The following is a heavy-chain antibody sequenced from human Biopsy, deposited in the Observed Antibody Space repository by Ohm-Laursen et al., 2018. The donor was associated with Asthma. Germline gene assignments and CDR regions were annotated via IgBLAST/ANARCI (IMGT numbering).Heavy chain of an antibody. CDR3: ARDLAGHCTSASCYGFDS. CDR1: GVSISSGAYF. V-gene: IGHV4-31*03. Sequence: TLSLTCSVSGVSISSGAYFWSWARQHPGKGLEWIGYINYSGTTYYNPSLKSRVTIAVETSKNQFSLTLTSVTAADTALYYCARDLAGHCTSASCYGFDSWGQGAQVTVSS. CDR2: INYSGTT. D-gene: IGHD2-2*01. J-gene: IGHJ5*01.